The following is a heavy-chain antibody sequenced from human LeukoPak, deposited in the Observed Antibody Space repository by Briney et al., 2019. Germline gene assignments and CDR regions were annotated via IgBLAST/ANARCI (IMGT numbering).Heavy chain of an antibody. CDR3: ARAPPGAATGYWFHP. CDR1: GASFSGYY. V-gene: IGHV4-34*01. J-gene: IGHJ5*02. CDR2: INHSGNT. D-gene: IGHD6-13*01. Sequence: SEPLSLPCAVYGASFSGYYWSLIRPPPGRGLEWIGEINHSGNTNYNPSLKSRVTISVDTSKNQFSLQLSSVTAADTAVYYCARAPPGAATGYWFHPWGQGTLVTVSS.